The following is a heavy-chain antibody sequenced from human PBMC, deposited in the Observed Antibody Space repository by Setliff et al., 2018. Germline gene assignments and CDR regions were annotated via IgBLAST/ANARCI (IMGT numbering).Heavy chain of an antibody. Sequence: SETLSLTCSVSGGSISNSDYYWTWIRQPAGKGLEWIGHIYTSGSTSYNPSLKSRVTMSVDTSKTQFSLKLSSVIAADTAVYYCARGGTYRYFDYWGQGTLVTVSS. CDR1: GGSISNSDYY. CDR2: IYTSGST. V-gene: IGHV4-61*09. CDR3: ARGGTYRYFDY. J-gene: IGHJ4*02.